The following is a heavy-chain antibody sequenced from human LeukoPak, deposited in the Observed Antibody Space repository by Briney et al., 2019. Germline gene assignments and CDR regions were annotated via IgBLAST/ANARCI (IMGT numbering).Heavy chain of an antibody. D-gene: IGHD5-18*01. CDR1: GFNFSPYA. CDR2: ISNDGTTE. J-gene: IGHJ4*02. Sequence: PGGSLRLSCVASGFNFSPYAVHWVRQAPGKGLEWVAMISNDGTTESYTDSVKGRFNISRDNARNILYLQMNSLTTEDTALYYCAKDIFSPDLAHSYGYDWGQGTLVTVSS. V-gene: IGHV3-30-3*01. CDR3: AKDIFSPDLAHSYGYD.